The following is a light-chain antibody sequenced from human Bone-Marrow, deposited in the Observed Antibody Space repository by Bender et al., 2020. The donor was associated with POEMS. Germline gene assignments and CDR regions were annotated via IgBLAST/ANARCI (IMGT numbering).Light chain of an antibody. Sequence: QSVVTQPPSLSESPRQRVTISCSGSSSNIGNHGVNWYQQLPGEAPKLLIYYDDLLTPGVSDRFSASKSGLSASLAISEQLCMDDGHYYCPDGDDSLSGWVFGGGTKLIVL. CDR1: SSNIGNHG. CDR2: YDD. V-gene: IGLV1-36*01. J-gene: IGLJ3*02. CDR3: PDGDDSLSGWV.